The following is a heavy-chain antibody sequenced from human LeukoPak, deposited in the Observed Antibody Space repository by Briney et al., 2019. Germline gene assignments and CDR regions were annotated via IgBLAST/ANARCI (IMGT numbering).Heavy chain of an antibody. J-gene: IGHJ5*02. CDR3: ARDRTQGWSNPDP. CDR2: INPNSGGT. CDR1: GYTFTGYY. V-gene: IGHV1-2*02. D-gene: IGHD2-15*01. Sequence: ASVKVSCKASGYTFTGYYMHWVRQAPGQGLEWMGWINPNSGGTNYAQKFQGRVTMTRDTSISTAYMELSRLRSDDTAVYYCARDRTQGWSNPDPWGQGTLVTVSS.